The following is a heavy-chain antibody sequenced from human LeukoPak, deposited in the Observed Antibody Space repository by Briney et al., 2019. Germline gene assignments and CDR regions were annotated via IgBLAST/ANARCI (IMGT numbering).Heavy chain of an antibody. CDR2: IGTAGDT. V-gene: IGHV3-13*01. Sequence: GGSLRLSCAASGFTFSSYDMHWVRQATGKGLEWVSAIGTAGDTYYPGSVKGRFTISRENAKNSLYLQMNSLRAGDTAVYYCARSLGSGGLMDVWGQGTLVTVSS. J-gene: IGHJ4*02. D-gene: IGHD1-26*01. CDR3: ARSLGSGGLMDV. CDR1: GFTFSSYD.